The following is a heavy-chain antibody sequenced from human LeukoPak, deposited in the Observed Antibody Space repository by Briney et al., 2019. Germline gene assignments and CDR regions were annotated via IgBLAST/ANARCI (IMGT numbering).Heavy chain of an antibody. J-gene: IGHJ4*02. CDR3: AKEMVYSSGPSDY. V-gene: IGHV3-48*01. CDR2: ISSSSSTI. CDR1: GFTFSSYS. D-gene: IGHD6-19*01. Sequence: GSLRLSCAASGFTFSSYSMNWVRQAPGKGLEWVSYISSSSSTIYYADSVKGRFTISRDNSKNTLYLQMNSLRAEDTAVYYCAKEMVYSSGPSDYWGQGTLVTVSS.